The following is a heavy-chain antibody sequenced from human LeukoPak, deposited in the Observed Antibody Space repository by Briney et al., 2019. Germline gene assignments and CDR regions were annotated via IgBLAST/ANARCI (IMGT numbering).Heavy chain of an antibody. J-gene: IGHJ4*02. V-gene: IGHV4-4*02. CDR1: GGSISSSNW. CDR3: ARQSTYSSGQYYFDY. D-gene: IGHD6-19*01. Sequence: PSGTLSLTCAVSGGSISSSNWWSWVRQPPGKGLEWIGEIYHSGSTNYNSSLKSRVTISTDKSKNQFSLKLSSVIAADTAVYYCARQSTYSSGQYYFDYWGQGTLVTVSS. CDR2: IYHSGST.